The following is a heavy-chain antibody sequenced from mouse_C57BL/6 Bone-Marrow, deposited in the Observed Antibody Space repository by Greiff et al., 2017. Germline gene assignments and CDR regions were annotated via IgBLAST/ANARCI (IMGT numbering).Heavy chain of an antibody. CDR2: IDPEIGDT. CDR1: GFNIKDDY. Sequence: VQLQQSGAELVRPGASVKLSCTASGFNIKDDYIHWVKQRPEQGLEWIGWIDPEIGDTEYASKFQGKGTITSDTSSNTAYLQLSSLTSEDTAVYYCSSFDGSYFDFWGQGTPLTVAS. CDR3: SSFDGSYFDF. J-gene: IGHJ2*01. V-gene: IGHV14-4*01. D-gene: IGHD2-3*01.